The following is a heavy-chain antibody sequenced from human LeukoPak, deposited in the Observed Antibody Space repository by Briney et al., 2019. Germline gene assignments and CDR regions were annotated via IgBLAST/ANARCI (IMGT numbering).Heavy chain of an antibody. D-gene: IGHD3-3*01. CDR3: ARVPSNGDFDDAFDI. V-gene: IGHV1-2*02. CDR1: GYTFTGYY. Sequence: ASVKVSCKASGYTFTGYYMHWVRQAPGQGLEWIGWINPNSGGTNYAQKFQGRVTMTRDTSISTAYMELSRLRSGDTAVYYCARVPSNGDFDDAFDIWGQGTMVTVSS. CDR2: INPNSGGT. J-gene: IGHJ3*02.